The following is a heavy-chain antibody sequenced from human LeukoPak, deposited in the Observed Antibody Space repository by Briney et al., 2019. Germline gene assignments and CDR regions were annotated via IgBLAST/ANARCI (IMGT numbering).Heavy chain of an antibody. J-gene: IGHJ6*02. Sequence: GGSLRLPCEPSDFTLISNWIHWFRQAPGKGLVWVSRINSDGSSTNYADSVKGRFTISRDNAKNSLYLQMSNLRAEDTAVYFCARGGGLDVWGQGATVTVSS. CDR2: INSDGSST. D-gene: IGHD3-16*01. CDR1: DFTLISNW. V-gene: IGHV3-74*01. CDR3: ARGGGLDV.